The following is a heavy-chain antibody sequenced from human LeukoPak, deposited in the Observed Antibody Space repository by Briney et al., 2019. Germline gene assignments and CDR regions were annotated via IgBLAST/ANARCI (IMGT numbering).Heavy chain of an antibody. CDR2: INHSGST. J-gene: IGHJ3*02. D-gene: IGHD6-19*01. CDR3: ARGGKTSVAGSIYDAFDI. CDR1: GGSFSGYY. Sequence: SETLSLTCAVYGGSFSGYYWSWIRQPPGKGLEWIGEINHSGSTNYNPSLKSRVTISVDTSKNQFSLKLSSVTAADTAVYYCARGGKTSVAGSIYDAFDIWGQGTMVTVSS. V-gene: IGHV4-34*01.